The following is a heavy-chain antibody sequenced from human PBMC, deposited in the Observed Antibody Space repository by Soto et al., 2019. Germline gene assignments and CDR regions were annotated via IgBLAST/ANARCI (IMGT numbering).Heavy chain of an antibody. V-gene: IGHV3-15*07. CDR3: TTDEGDSRSFYNFDY. CDR2: IISNSDGGTA. J-gene: IGHJ4*02. Sequence: EVQLVESWGGLGEPGGSLRLSCEASGFTFKNAWMSWLRQAPGRGLEWVGRIISNSDGGTAEYAAPVNGRFTISRDDSKNTLYLQMNSLKTEDTAVYYCTTDEGDSRSFYNFDYWGQGALVTVSS. D-gene: IGHD3-22*01. CDR1: GFTFKNAW.